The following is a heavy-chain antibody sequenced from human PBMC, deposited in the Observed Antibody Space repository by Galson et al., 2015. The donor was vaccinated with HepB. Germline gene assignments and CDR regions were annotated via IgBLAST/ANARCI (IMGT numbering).Heavy chain of an antibody. CDR1: GFTFSSYA. CDR3: ARDLPVYGDYTGPYGMDV. J-gene: IGHJ6*02. V-gene: IGHV3-30*04. D-gene: IGHD4-17*01. Sequence: SLRLSCAASGFTFSSYAMHWVRQAPGKGLEWVAVISYDGTNKYYADSVKGRFTISRDNSRNTLYLQMNSLRAEDTAVYYCARDLPVYGDYTGPYGMDVWGQGTTVTVSS. CDR2: ISYDGTNK.